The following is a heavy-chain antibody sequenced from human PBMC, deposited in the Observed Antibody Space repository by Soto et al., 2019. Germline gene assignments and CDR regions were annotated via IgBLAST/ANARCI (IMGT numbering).Heavy chain of an antibody. Sequence: LRLSCAASGFTFSSYWMHWVRQAPGKGLVWVSRINSDGSSTSYADSVKGRFTISRDNAKNTLYLQMNSLRAEDTAVYYCARTSYSGSSPYFDYWGQGTLVTVSS. CDR1: GFTFSSYW. CDR3: ARTSYSGSSPYFDY. CDR2: INSDGSST. V-gene: IGHV3-74*01. J-gene: IGHJ4*02. D-gene: IGHD1-26*01.